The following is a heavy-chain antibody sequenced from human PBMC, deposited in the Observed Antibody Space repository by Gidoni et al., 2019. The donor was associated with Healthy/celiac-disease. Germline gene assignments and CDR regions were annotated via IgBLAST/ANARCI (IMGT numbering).Heavy chain of an antibody. V-gene: IGHV1-18*01. J-gene: IGHJ4*02. CDR1: GYTFTRDG. CDR3: ARVRGYYSNSLVDYFDY. D-gene: IGHD4-4*01. CDR2: ISAYNGNT. Sequence: QVQLVQSGAEVTKPGASVKVSCTASGYTFTRDGISWVRQAPVQGLEWMGWISAYNGNTNYAQKLQGRVTMTTDTSTSTAYMELRSLRSDDTAVYYCARVRGYYSNSLVDYFDYWGQGTLVTVSS.